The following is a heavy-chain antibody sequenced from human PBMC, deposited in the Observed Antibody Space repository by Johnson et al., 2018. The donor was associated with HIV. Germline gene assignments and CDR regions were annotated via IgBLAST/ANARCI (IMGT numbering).Heavy chain of an antibody. CDR1: GFTFSSYG. D-gene: IGHD2-21*01. V-gene: IGHV3-30*02. CDR2: IRYDGSNK. J-gene: IGHJ3*02. Sequence: QLVESGGGLVQPGGSLRLSCAATGFTFSSYGMHWVRQAPGKGLEWVAFIRYDGSNKDSADSVKGRFTISRDNSKNTLYLQMNSLRAEDTAVYYCARPRRLFEGHDAFDIWGQGTMVTVSS. CDR3: ARPRRLFEGHDAFDI.